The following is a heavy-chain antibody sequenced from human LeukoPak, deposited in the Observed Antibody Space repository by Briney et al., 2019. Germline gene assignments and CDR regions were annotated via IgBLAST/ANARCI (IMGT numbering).Heavy chain of an antibody. CDR3: AVAPGDY. CDR1: GYTFTDYY. D-gene: IGHD2-21*01. J-gene: IGHJ4*02. V-gene: IGHV1-2*02. CDR2: LNPNNDYT. Sequence: ASVKVSCEASGYTFTDYYIHWVRPAPGQGLEWMGWLNPNNDYTYYAPKFQGRVTLTRDTSISTVYMELNRLTSDDTALYYCAVAPGDYWGQGTLVSVSA.